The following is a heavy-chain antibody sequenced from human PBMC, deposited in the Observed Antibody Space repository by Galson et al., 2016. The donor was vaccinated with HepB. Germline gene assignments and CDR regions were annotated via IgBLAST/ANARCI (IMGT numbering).Heavy chain of an antibody. V-gene: IGHV4-39*02. D-gene: IGHD3-22*01. J-gene: IGHJ4*02. CDR2: VYYSGST. CDR3: ARLHYDTSGYQFDH. Sequence: LRLSCAVSGFSVSINYMSWVRQPPGKGLEWIGSVYYSGSTYYNPSLRSRLTVSVDTSKNNFSLKLRSVTAADTAVYFCARLHYDTSGYQFDHWGQGALVIVSS. CDR1: GFSVSINY.